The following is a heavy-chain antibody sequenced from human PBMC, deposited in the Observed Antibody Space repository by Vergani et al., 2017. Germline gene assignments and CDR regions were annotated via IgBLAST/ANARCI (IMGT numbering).Heavy chain of an antibody. D-gene: IGHD5-12*01. CDR1: GFTFSSYS. CDR3: ASRYSGYDWSRRTGDQDY. CDR2: ISSSSSTI. J-gene: IGHJ4*02. Sequence: EVQLVESGGGLVQPGGSLRLSCAASGFTFSSYSMNWVRQAPGKGLEWVSYISSSSSTISYADSVKGRLTISRDNAKNSLYLKMNSLRAEDTAVYYCASRYSGYDWSRRTGDQDYWGQGTLVTVSS. V-gene: IGHV3-48*01.